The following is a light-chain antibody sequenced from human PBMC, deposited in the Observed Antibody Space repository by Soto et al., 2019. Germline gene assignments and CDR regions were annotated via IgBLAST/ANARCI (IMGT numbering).Light chain of an antibody. Sequence: EIVMTQSPATLSVSPGEGATLSCRASQSLRNNLAWYQQKPGQAPRLLIYSAPTRATGIPARFSGSWSGTEFTLSISSLQSEDFAVYYCQQYNAWPLTFGGGTKVETK. J-gene: IGKJ4*01. CDR3: QQYNAWPLT. V-gene: IGKV3-15*01. CDR2: SAP. CDR1: QSLRNN.